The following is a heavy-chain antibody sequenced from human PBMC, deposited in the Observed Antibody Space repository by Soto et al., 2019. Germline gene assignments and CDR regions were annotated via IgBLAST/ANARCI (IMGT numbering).Heavy chain of an antibody. Sequence: QVHLVQSGAEVKKPGSSVKVSCKASGGPFSNYAISWERQAPGQGLEWLGGIVPVFRTPNYADKFQGRLPVTADESTSTAYMELSSLTSEDTAMYFCARDARRGQWLVPPGFDFWGQGTLVLVSS. D-gene: IGHD6-19*01. V-gene: IGHV1-69*01. J-gene: IGHJ4*02. CDR3: ARDARRGQWLVPPGFDF. CDR1: GGPFSNYA. CDR2: IVPVFRTP.